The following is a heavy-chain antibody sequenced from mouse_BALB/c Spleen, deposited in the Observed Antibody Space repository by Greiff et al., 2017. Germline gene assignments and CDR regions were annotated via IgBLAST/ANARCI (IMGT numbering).Heavy chain of an antibody. D-gene: IGHD1-1*01. CDR3: ARSGYGSSYGY. V-gene: IGHV3-2*02. J-gene: IGHJ2*01. CDR1: GYSITSDYA. CDR2: ISYSGST. Sequence: EVKLMESGPGLVKPSQSLSLTCTVTGYSITSDYAWNWIRQFPGNKLEWMGYISYSGSTSYNPSLKSRISITRDTSKNQFFLQLNSVTTEDTATYYCARSGYGSSYGYWGQGTTLTVSS.